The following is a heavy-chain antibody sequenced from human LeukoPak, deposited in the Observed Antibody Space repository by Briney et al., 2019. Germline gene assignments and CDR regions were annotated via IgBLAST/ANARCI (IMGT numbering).Heavy chain of an antibody. J-gene: IGHJ4*02. CDR3: ARDYGLSMVATLSFDY. D-gene: IGHD5-12*01. CDR1: GFTFSSYS. V-gene: IGHV3-48*01. Sequence: GGSLRLSCAASGFTFSSYSMNWVRQAPGKGLEWVSYISSSSSTIYYADSVKGRFTISRDNVKNSLYLQMNSLRAEDTAVYYCARDYGLSMVATLSFDYWGQGTLVTVSS. CDR2: ISSSSSTI.